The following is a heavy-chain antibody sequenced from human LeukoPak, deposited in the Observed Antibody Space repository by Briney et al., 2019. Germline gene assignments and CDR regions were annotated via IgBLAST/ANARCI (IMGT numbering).Heavy chain of an antibody. Sequence: GGSLRLSCAASGFTFSDYYMSWIRQAPGKGLEWVSAISGSGGSTYYADSVKGRFTISRDNSKNTLYLQMNSLRAEDTAVYYCAKGYGDYAPLRFDPRGQGTLVTVSS. CDR1: GFTFSDYY. D-gene: IGHD4-17*01. V-gene: IGHV3-23*01. CDR3: AKGYGDYAPLRFDP. CDR2: ISGSGGST. J-gene: IGHJ5*02.